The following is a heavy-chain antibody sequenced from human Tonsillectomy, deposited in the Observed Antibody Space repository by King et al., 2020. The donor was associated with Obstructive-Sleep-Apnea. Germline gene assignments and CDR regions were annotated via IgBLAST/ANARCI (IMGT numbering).Heavy chain of an antibody. CDR1: GGSISNYY. V-gene: IGHV4-59*08. D-gene: IGHD4-17*01. CDR2: MYYSGNT. Sequence: QLQESGPGLVKPSETLSLTCTVSGGSISNYYWSWIRQPPGKGLEWIGYMYYSGNTNFNPSLKSRVTISADTSKIQFSLRLSSVTAADTAVYYCSRHRGVEDYGDYGDYFDYWGQGTLVTVSS. CDR3: SRHRGVEDYGDYGDYFDY. J-gene: IGHJ4*02.